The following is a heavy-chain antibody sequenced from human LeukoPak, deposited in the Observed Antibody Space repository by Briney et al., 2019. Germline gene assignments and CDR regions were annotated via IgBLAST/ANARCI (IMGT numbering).Heavy chain of an antibody. V-gene: IGHV5-51*01. J-gene: IGHJ4*02. CDR1: EYSFTSYW. D-gene: IGHD6-19*01. CDR2: IYPGDSDT. Sequence: GESLKISCKASEYSFTSYWIGWVRQMPGKGLEWMGIIYPGDSDTRYSPSFQGQVTISADKSISTAYLQWSSLKASDTAMYYCASSKDGQSEAVAGLDYWGQGTLVTVSS. CDR3: ASSKDGQSEAVAGLDY.